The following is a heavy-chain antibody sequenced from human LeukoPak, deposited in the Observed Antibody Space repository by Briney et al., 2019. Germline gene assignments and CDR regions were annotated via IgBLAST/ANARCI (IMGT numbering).Heavy chain of an antibody. J-gene: IGHJ6*03. CDR3: ARALVSGSCDYYMDV. Sequence: ASVKVSCKASGYTFTGYYMHWVRQAPGQGLEWMGWINPNGGGTNYAQKFQGRVTMTRDTSISTAYMELSRLRSDDTAVYYCARALVSGSCDYYMDVWGKGTTVTVSS. D-gene: IGHD1-26*01. V-gene: IGHV1-2*02. CDR2: INPNGGGT. CDR1: GYTFTGYY.